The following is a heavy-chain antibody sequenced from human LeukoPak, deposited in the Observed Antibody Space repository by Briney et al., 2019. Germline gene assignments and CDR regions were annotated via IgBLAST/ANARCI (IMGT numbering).Heavy chain of an antibody. CDR3: ARDTGGRGRLDGFDI. CDR2: IYPSGST. D-gene: IGHD2-8*02. Sequence: PSGTLSLTCAVSGGSISSRNWWIWVRKPPGKGLECIGEIYPSGSTNYNPSLKSQVTISIDKSKNQFFLKLSSVTAADTAVYYCARDTGGRGRLDGFDIWGQGSMVTVSS. J-gene: IGHJ3*02. CDR1: GGSISSRNW. V-gene: IGHV4-4*02.